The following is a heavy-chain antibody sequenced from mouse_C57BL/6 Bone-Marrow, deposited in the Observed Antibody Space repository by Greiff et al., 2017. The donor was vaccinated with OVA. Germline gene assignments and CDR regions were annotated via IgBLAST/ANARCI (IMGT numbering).Heavy chain of an antibody. J-gene: IGHJ2*01. Sequence: QVQLQQSGPELVKPGASVKISCKASGYSFTSYYIHWVKQRPGQGLEWIGWIYPGSGNTKYNEKFKGKATLTADTSSSTAYMQLSSLTSEDSAVYYCARRYYYGSPDYWGQGTTLTVSS. D-gene: IGHD1-1*01. CDR1: GYSFTSYY. CDR3: ARRYYYGSPDY. CDR2: IYPGSGNT. V-gene: IGHV1-66*01.